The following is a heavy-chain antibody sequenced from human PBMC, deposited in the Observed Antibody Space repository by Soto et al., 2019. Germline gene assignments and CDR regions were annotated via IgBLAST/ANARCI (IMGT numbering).Heavy chain of an antibody. CDR3: ARRGARTSGSYLSGFYYYYGMDV. Sequence: GESLKISCKGSGYSFTSYWISWVRQMPGKGLEWMGSIDPSDSYTNYSPSFQGHVTISADKSISTAYLQWSSLKASDTAMYYCARRGARTSGSYLSGFYYYYGMDVWGQGTTVTVSS. D-gene: IGHD1-26*01. J-gene: IGHJ6*02. CDR2: IDPSDSYT. CDR1: GYSFTSYW. V-gene: IGHV5-10-1*01.